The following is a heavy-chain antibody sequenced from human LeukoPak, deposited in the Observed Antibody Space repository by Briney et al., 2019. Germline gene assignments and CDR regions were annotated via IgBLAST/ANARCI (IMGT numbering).Heavy chain of an antibody. D-gene: IGHD4-17*01. CDR3: ARGDYGDRIFDY. Sequence: SGPARVKPTQTLTLTCTFSGFSLNTRGMCVSWLRQPPGKTLEWLALIDWDGDKYYSTSLKTRPTVSKGTSKNQVVLIMTNMDPVDTATYYCARGDYGDRIFDYWGQGSLLAVSS. J-gene: IGHJ4*02. CDR1: GFSLNTRGMC. CDR2: IDWDGDK. V-gene: IGHV2-70*13.